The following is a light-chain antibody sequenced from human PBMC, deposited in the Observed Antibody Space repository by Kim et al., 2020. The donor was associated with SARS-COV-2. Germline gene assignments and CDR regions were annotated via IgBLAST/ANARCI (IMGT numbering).Light chain of an antibody. CDR2: GKN. J-gene: IGLJ2*01. V-gene: IGLV3-19*01. Sequence: SSELTQDPAVSVALGQTVRITCQGASLRSYDATWYQQKPGQAPILVIYGKNNRPSGIPDRFSGSSSGNTASLTITGTQAGDEADYYFNPRASNDHVVFGG. CDR1: SLRSYD. CDR3: NPRASNDHVV.